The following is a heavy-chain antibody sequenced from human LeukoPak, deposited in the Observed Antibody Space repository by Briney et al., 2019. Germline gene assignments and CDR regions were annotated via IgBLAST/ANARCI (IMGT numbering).Heavy chain of an antibody. CDR1: GFTFSNHA. CDR2: IGTAGDT. Sequence: GGSLRLSCATSGFTFSNHAMHWVRQATGKGLEWVSAIGTAGDTFYPGSVKGRFTISRENAKSSLSLQMNSLRAEDTAVYYCVRQQTPHGNFDYWGQGTLVTVS. D-gene: IGHD1-26*01. V-gene: IGHV3-13*01. CDR3: VRQQTPHGNFDY. J-gene: IGHJ4*02.